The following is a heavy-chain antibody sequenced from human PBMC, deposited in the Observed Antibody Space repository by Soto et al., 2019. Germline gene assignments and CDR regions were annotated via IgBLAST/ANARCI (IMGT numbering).Heavy chain of an antibody. CDR1: GFTFSSYG. CDR2: ISYDGSNK. CDR3: AKDLWFGELSLPHFDY. Sequence: QVQLVESGGGVVQPGRSLRLSCAASGFTFSSYGMHWVRQAPGKGLEWVAVISYDGSNKYYADSVKGRFTISRDNSKNTLYLQMNSLRAEDTAVYYCAKDLWFGELSLPHFDYWGQGTLVTVSS. D-gene: IGHD3-10*01. V-gene: IGHV3-30*18. J-gene: IGHJ4*02.